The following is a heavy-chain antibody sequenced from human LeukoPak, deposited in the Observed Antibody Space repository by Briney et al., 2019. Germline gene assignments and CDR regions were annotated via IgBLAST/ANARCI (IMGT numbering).Heavy chain of an antibody. Sequence: PSETLSLTCTVSGGSISSYYWSWIRQPPGKGLEWIGYMYYSGSASYNPSLKSRVTISVDTSKNQFSLKLSSVTAADTAVYYRARAGGRRDYYFDYWGQGTLVTVSS. CDR3: ARAGGRRDYYFDY. CDR2: MYYSGSA. CDR1: GGSISSYY. V-gene: IGHV4-59*01. D-gene: IGHD3-16*01. J-gene: IGHJ4*02.